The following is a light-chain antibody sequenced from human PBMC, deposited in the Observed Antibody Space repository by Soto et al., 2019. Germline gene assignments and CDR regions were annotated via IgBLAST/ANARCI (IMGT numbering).Light chain of an antibody. Sequence: EIVLTQSPGTLSLSPGERATLSCRASQSVSPSYLAWYQQTPGQAPRLLIYGASTRATGIPDRFSGSGSGTDFTLTISRLEPEDFAVYYCQQFGSSSLTFGQGTKLEIK. V-gene: IGKV3-20*01. J-gene: IGKJ2*01. CDR1: QSVSPSY. CDR2: GAS. CDR3: QQFGSSSLT.